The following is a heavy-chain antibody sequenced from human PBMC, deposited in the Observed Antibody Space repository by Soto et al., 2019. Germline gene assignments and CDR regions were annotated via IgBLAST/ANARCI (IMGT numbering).Heavy chain of an antibody. D-gene: IGHD6-6*01. CDR3: AKGCAARPGYYYYMDV. V-gene: IGHV3-23*01. CDR2: ISGSGGST. CDR1: GFTFSSYA. Sequence: EVQLLESGGGLVQPRGSLRLSCAASGFTFSSYAMSWVRQAPGKGLEWVSAISGSGGSTYYADSVKGRFTISRDNSKNTLYLQMNSLRAEDTAVYYCAKGCAARPGYYYYMDVWGKGTTVTVSS. J-gene: IGHJ6*03.